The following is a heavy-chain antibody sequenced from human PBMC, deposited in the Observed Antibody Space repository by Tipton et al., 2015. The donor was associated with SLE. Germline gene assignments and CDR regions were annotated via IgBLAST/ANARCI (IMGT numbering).Heavy chain of an antibody. CDR1: GGSITSSSYY. V-gene: IGHV4-39*07. CDR2: IYSSGYT. J-gene: IGHJ4*02. Sequence: LRLSCTVSGGSITSSSYYWVWIRQPPGKGLEWIGSIYSSGYTYYNPSLKSRISISVDTSKSQFSLKLNSVTAADTAVYYCAGAWQGYCSGGTCYVLDYWGQGTLVTVSS. D-gene: IGHD2-15*01. CDR3: AGAWQGYCSGGTCYVLDY.